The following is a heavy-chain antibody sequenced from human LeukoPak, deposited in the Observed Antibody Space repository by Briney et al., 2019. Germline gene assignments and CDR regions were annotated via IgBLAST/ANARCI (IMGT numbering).Heavy chain of an antibody. CDR2: VWYDGSNK. CDR1: GFTFSNYA. Sequence: PGRSLRLSCAAAGFTFSNYAMHWVRQSPGKGLEWVAVVWYDGSNKYYADSVKGRFTISRDNSKNTLSLQMNSLRAEDTAVYYCARVSPSLYTYGPFDYWGQGTLVTVSS. J-gene: IGHJ4*02. D-gene: IGHD5-18*01. CDR3: ARVSPSLYTYGPFDY. V-gene: IGHV3-33*01.